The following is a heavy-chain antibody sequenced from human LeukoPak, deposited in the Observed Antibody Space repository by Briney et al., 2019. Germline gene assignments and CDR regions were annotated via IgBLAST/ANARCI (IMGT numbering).Heavy chain of an antibody. Sequence: ASVKVSCKASGYTFTGYYMHWVRQAPGQGLEWMGWINPNSGGTNYAQKFQGRVTMARDTSISTAYMELSRLRSDDTAVYYCARAGRKPEDYYYYYMDVWGKGTTVTVSS. CDR1: GYTFTGYY. V-gene: IGHV1-2*02. CDR2: INPNSGGT. CDR3: ARAGRKPEDYYYYYMDV. D-gene: IGHD1-1*01. J-gene: IGHJ6*03.